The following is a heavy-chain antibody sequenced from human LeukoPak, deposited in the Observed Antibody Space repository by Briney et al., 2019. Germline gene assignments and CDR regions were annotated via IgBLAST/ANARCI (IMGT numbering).Heavy chain of an antibody. CDR2: ISGTSGST. V-gene: IGHV3-23*01. CDR3: AKVSGYSSGWLDY. Sequence: GGALRLSCAASGFTFSSYAMSWVRQAPGGGLEWVSAISGTSGSTYYADSVRGRFTISRDNSKNTLYLQMNSLRAEDTAVYYCAKVSGYSSGWLDYWGQGTLVTVSS. CDR1: GFTFSSYA. J-gene: IGHJ4*02. D-gene: IGHD6-19*01.